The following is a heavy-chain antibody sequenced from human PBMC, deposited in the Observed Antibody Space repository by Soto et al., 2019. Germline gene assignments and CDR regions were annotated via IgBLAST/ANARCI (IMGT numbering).Heavy chain of an antibody. CDR2: ISGSGGST. CDR1: GFTFSSYA. CDR3: APTVPAAVSASGAFDI. Sequence: EVQLLESGGGLVQPGGSLRLSCAASGFTFSSYAMSWVRQAPGKGLEWVSAISGSGGSTYYAGSVKGRFIISRDNSKTTLYLQMNSLRAEDTAVYYCAPTVPAAVSASGAFDIWGQGTMVTVSS. V-gene: IGHV3-23*01. J-gene: IGHJ3*02. D-gene: IGHD2-2*01.